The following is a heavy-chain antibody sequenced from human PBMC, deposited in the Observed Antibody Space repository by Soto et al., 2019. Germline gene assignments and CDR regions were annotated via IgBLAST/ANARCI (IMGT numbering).Heavy chain of an antibody. D-gene: IGHD1-26*01. CDR1: GGTFSSYD. CDR2: IIPMFGTA. V-gene: IGHV1-69*06. CDR3: ASRFDSGSYRYFDY. J-gene: IGHJ4*02. Sequence: QVQLVQSGAEVKKPGSSVTVSCKASGGTFSSYDISWLRQAPGQGLEWMGGIIPMFGTANYAQKFQGRVTITADKSTSTAYVELSSLRSEDTAVYYCASRFDSGSYRYFDYWGQGTLVTVSS.